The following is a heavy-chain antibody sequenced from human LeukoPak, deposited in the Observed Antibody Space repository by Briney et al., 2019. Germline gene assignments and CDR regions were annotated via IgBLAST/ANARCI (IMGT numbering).Heavy chain of an antibody. CDR2: ISGSGGST. V-gene: IGHV3-23*01. CDR3: ARLVTPDYYFDY. CDR1: GFTFSSYG. Sequence: GGTLRLSCAASGFTFSSYGMSWVRQAPGKGLEWVSAISGSGGSTYYADSVKGRFTISRDNAKNSLYLLMNSLRAEDTAVYYCARLVTPDYYFDYWGQGTLVTVSS. D-gene: IGHD2-21*02. J-gene: IGHJ4*02.